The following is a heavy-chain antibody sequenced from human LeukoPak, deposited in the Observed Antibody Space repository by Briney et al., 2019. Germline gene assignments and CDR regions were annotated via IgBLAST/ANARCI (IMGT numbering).Heavy chain of an antibody. D-gene: IGHD2-2*01. J-gene: IGHJ5*02. CDR3: ARVSGQLLGVGWFDP. V-gene: IGHV4-39*01. Sequence: SETLSLTCTVSGCSISSSSYYWGWIRQPPGEGLEWIGSIYYSGSTYYNPSLKSRVTISVDTSKNQFSLKLSSVTAADTAVYYCARVSGQLLGVGWFDPWGQGTLVTVSS. CDR2: IYYSGST. CDR1: GCSISSSSYY.